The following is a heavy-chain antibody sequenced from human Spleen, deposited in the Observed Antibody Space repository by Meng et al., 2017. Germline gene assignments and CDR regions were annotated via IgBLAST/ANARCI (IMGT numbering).Heavy chain of an antibody. CDR2: IYHSGST. J-gene: IGHJ4*02. Sequence: SETLSLTCAVSGYSISSGHYWGWIRQPPGKGLEWIGRIYHSGSTYYNPSLKSRVTISVDTSKNQFSVQLTSVTAADTAVYYCARMTTVTRVTFDYWGQGTLVTVSS. CDR3: ARMTTVTRVTFDY. CDR1: GYSISSGHY. D-gene: IGHD4-17*01. V-gene: IGHV4-38-2*01.